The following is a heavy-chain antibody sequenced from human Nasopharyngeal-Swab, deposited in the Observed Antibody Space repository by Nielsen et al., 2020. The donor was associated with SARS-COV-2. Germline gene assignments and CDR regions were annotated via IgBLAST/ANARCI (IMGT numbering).Heavy chain of an antibody. D-gene: IGHD5-12*01. J-gene: IGHJ3*02. CDR1: GFTFSSHG. V-gene: IGHV3-30*03. CDR2: IAYDGSKV. CDR3: AREVPYSGHDDAFDI. Sequence: GGSLRLSCAASGFTFSSHGMHWVRQAPGKGLEWVAVIAYDGSKVYYADSVKGRFTISRDNAKNSLYLQMNSLRAEDTAVYYCAREVPYSGHDDAFDIWGQGTMVTVSA.